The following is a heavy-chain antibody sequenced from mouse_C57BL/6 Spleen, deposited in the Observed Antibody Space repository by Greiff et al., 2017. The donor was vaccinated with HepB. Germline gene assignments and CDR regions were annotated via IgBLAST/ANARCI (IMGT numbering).Heavy chain of an antibody. CDR3: ARGRDHFYYDC. V-gene: IGHV5-9*01. Sequence: DVHLVESGGGFVKPGGSLKLSCAASGFTFSSYTMSWVRQTPEKRLEWVATISGGGGNTYYPDSVKGRFTISRDNAKNTLYLQMSSTRSDDTALYYCARGRDHFYYDCRGQGTTLTVST. J-gene: IGHJ2*01. CDR2: ISGGGGNT. CDR1: GFTFSSYT.